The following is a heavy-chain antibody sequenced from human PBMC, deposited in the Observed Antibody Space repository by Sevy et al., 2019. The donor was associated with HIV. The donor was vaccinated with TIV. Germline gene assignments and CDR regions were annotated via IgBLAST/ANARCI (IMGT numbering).Heavy chain of an antibody. V-gene: IGHV3-7*01. D-gene: IGHD1-26*01. CDR2: IKQDGSEK. CDR3: AREGAISFIVGANTGAFDI. J-gene: IGHJ3*02. CDR1: RFTFSNYW. Sequence: GGSLRLSCAASRFTFSNYWMSWVRQAPGKGLEWVANIKQDGSEKYYVDSVKGRFTIYRDNAKNSLYLQMTSLRAEDTAVYYCAREGAISFIVGANTGAFDIWGLGTMVTVSS.